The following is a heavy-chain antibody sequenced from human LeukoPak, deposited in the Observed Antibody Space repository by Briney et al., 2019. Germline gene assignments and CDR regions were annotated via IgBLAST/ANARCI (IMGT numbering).Heavy chain of an antibody. Sequence: SETLSLTCTVSGGSGSRGSYYWSWIRQPAGKGLEWIGRIYTSGSTNYSPSLKSRVTISVDTSKSQLSLKLSSVTAADTAVYYCAGCRDGSNFDPWGQGTLVTVSS. J-gene: IGHJ5*02. V-gene: IGHV4-61*02. CDR1: GGSGSRGSYY. CDR2: IYTSGST. CDR3: AGCRDGSNFDP. D-gene: IGHD5-24*01.